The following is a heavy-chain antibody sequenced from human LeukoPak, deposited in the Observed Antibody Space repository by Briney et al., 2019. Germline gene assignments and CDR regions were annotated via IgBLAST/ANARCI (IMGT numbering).Heavy chain of an antibody. CDR1: GFTFTNYW. Sequence: GGSLRLSCAASGFTFTNYWMHWVRQAPAKGLVWVSRINSDASSPSHADSVKGRFTISRDNAKNTVYLQMNSLRAEDTAVYYCAKGRDILGTFNIWGQGTMVTVSS. J-gene: IGHJ3*02. CDR3: AKGRDILGTFNI. CDR2: INSDASSP. V-gene: IGHV3-74*01. D-gene: IGHD2-15*01.